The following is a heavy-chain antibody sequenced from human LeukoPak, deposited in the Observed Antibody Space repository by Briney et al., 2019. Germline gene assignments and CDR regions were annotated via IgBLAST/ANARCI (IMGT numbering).Heavy chain of an antibody. CDR3: ARDQGYGGNSAPYY. CDR2: ISSSSSYT. Sequence: GGSLRLSCAASGFTFSDYYMSWIRQAPGKGLEWVSYISSSSSYTNYAVSVKGRFTIPRDNAKNSLYLQMNSLRAEDTAVYYCARDQGYGGNSAPYYWGQGTLVTVSS. V-gene: IGHV3-11*05. J-gene: IGHJ4*02. CDR1: GFTFSDYY. D-gene: IGHD4-23*01.